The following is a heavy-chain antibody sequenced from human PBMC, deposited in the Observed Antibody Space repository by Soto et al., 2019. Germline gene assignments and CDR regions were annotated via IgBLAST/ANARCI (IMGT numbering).Heavy chain of an antibody. D-gene: IGHD3-10*01. CDR3: TRDWEITVSPWSFGGF. Sequence: QVQLVQSGAEVKKPGSSVKVSCKASGGTFSPYTINWVRQAPGQGLEWMGRIIPFHGVTNYAQKFQAIVTITADKSTSTAYMALSGLRFEDTAMYYCTRDWEITVSPWSFGGFWGRGTLVTVSS. V-gene: IGHV1-69*08. CDR2: IIPFHGVT. CDR1: GGTFSPYT. J-gene: IGHJ4*02.